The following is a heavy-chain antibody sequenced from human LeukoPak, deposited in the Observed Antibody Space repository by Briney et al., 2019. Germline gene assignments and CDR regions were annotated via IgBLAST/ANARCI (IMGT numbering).Heavy chain of an antibody. CDR3: TGAGSETQWRAFDF. CDR2: IGTAGDT. D-gene: IGHD6-19*01. Sequence: GGSLRLSCAASGFTFSRYDMHWVRQATGKGLEWVSGIGTAGDTYYAGSVKGRFTISRENAKNSLYLQMNSLTAGDTAVYYCTGAGSETQWRAFDFWGQGALVTVFS. CDR1: GFTFSRYD. J-gene: IGHJ4*02. V-gene: IGHV3-13*01.